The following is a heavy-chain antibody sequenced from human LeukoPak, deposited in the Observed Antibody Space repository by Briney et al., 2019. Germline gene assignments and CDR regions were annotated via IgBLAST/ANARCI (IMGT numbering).Heavy chain of an antibody. D-gene: IGHD6-13*01. CDR1: GFTFSSYG. J-gene: IGHJ3*02. Sequence: GGSLRLSCAASGFTFSSYGMHWVRQAPGKELEGVAVISSDGSNKYYADSVKGRFTISRDNSKYTLYLQMNSLRAEDTAVYYCEKEIRGSSNWPYHDAFDIWGQGTMVTVSS. CDR2: ISSDGSNK. V-gene: IGHV3-30*18. CDR3: EKEIRGSSNWPYHDAFDI.